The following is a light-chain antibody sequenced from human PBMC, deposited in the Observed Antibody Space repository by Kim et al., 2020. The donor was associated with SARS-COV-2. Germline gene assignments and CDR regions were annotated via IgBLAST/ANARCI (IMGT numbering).Light chain of an antibody. Sequence: SPGKRATLSCRASQSVSSSYLAWYQQKPGQAPRLLIYGASSRAIGIPDRFSGSGSGTDFTLTIGRLEPEDFAVYYCQQYGSSPWTFGEGTKVDIK. J-gene: IGKJ1*01. CDR2: GAS. V-gene: IGKV3-20*01. CDR1: QSVSSSY. CDR3: QQYGSSPWT.